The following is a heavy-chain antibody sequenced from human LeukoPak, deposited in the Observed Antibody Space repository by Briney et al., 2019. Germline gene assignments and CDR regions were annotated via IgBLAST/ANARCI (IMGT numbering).Heavy chain of an antibody. CDR3: AKSRGSSSVADY. CDR2: ISGSGGST. D-gene: IGHD6-6*01. V-gene: IGHV3-23*01. J-gene: IGHJ4*02. CDR1: GFTFSSYA. Sequence: GGSLRLSCAASGFTFSSYAMSWVRQAPGKRLEWVSAISGSGGSTYYADSVKGRFTISRDNSKNTLYLQMNSLRAEDTAVYYCAKSRGSSSVADYWGQGTLVTVSS.